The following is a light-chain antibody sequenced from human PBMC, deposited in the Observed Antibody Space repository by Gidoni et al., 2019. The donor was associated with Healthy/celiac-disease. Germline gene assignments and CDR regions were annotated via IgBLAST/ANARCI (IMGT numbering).Light chain of an antibody. V-gene: IGKV1-39*01. CDR2: AAS. CDR1: QSISSY. CDR3: QKSYSTHNT. J-gene: IGKJ2*01. Sequence: DIQMTQSPSSLSASVGDRVTITCRASQSISSYLNWYQQKPGKAPKLLIYAASSLQSGVPSRFSGSGSGTDFTLTISSLQPEDFATYDCQKSYSTHNTFGQGTKLEIK.